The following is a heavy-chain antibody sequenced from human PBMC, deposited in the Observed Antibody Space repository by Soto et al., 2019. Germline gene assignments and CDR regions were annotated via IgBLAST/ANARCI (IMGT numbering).Heavy chain of an antibody. CDR2: IWYDGSNK. CDR3: ARKIDAFDI. J-gene: IGHJ3*02. Sequence: QVQLVESGGGVVQPGRSLRLSCAASGFTFSSYGMHWVRQAPGKRLEWVAVIWYDGSNKYYADSVKGRFTISRDNSKNTLYLQMNSLRAEDTAVYYCARKIDAFDIWGQGTMVTVSS. V-gene: IGHV3-33*01. CDR1: GFTFSSYG.